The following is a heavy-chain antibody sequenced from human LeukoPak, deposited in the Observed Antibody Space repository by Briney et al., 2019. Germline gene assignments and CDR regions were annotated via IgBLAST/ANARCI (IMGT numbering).Heavy chain of an antibody. D-gene: IGHD3/OR15-3a*01. Sequence: SETLSLTCTVCGGSISGSSHYWGWIRQPPGKGLEWIGNIYYSGSTYYNPSLKSRVTISVDTSKKQLSLRLSSVTAADTAVYYCAKEAPTDYAFDIWGQGTMVTVS. CDR2: IYYSGST. CDR1: GGSISGSSHY. V-gene: IGHV4-39*07. CDR3: AKEAPTDYAFDI. J-gene: IGHJ3*02.